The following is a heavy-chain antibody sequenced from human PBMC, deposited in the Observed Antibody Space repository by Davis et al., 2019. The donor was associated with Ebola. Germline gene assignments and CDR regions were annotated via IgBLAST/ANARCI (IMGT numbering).Heavy chain of an antibody. D-gene: IGHD2-15*01. V-gene: IGHV4-4*02. CDR2: IYHSGST. CDR3: ARDGGYCSGGSCNNGPGWFDP. CDR1: GGSISSSNW. J-gene: IGHJ5*02. Sequence: MPSETLSLTCAVSGGSISSSNWWSWVRQPPGKGLEWIGEIYHSGSTNYNPSLKSRVTISVDKSKNQFSLKLSSVTAADTAVYYCARDGGYCSGGSCNNGPGWFDPWGQGTLVTVSS.